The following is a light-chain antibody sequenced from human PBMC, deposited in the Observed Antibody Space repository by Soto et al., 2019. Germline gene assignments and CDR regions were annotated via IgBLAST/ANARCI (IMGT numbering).Light chain of an antibody. CDR2: GAS. CDR3: QQYKNWPPIT. Sequence: ELVLTQSPGTLSLSPGERATLSCRASQSVGNHLAWYQQKPGQAPRLLIYGASNRATGIPARFSGSGSGTEFALTISSLQSEDFALYYCQQYKNWPPITFGQGTRLEIK. J-gene: IGKJ5*01. V-gene: IGKV3-15*01. CDR1: QSVGNH.